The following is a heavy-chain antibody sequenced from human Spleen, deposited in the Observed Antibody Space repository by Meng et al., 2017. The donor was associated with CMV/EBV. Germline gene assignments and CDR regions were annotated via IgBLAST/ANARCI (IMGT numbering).Heavy chain of an antibody. V-gene: IGHV1-69*05. D-gene: IGHD6-13*01. Sequence: SVKVSCKASGGTFSSYAISWVRQAPGQGLAWMGGIIPIFGTANYAQKFQGRVTITTDESTSTAYMELSSLRSEDTAVYYCARDNPAAGTHYYYYGMDVWGQGTTVTVSS. CDR2: IIPIFGTA. CDR1: GGTFSSYA. J-gene: IGHJ6*02. CDR3: ARDNPAAGTHYYYYGMDV.